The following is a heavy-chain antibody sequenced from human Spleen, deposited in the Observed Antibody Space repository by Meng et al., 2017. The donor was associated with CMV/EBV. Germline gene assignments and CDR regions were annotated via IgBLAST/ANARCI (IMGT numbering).Heavy chain of an antibody. V-gene: IGHV3-9*01. D-gene: IGHD3-3*01. CDR3: ARASIFGVVYFDY. CDR1: GFTFDDYA. Sequence: SLKISCAASGFTFDDYAMHWVRQAPGKGLEWVSGISWNSGSIGYADSVKGRFTISRDNAKNTLYLQMNSLRVEDTAVYYCARASIFGVVYFDYWGQGSLVTVSS. CDR2: ISWNSGSI. J-gene: IGHJ4*02.